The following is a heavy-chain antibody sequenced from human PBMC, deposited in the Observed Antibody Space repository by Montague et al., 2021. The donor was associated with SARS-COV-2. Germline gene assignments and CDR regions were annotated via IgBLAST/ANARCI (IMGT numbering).Heavy chain of an antibody. CDR3: ARKMDSSFDV. V-gene: IGHV6-1*01. CDR1: GASLSSDSLS. CDR2: TYYRSKWYN. D-gene: IGHD2-2*03. Sequence: VSPGASLSSDSLSWHWIRQSPSRGLEWLASTYYRSKWYNESAPSVSGRATVKPDTSRNQFSLHLDSVTPEDTALYFCARKMDSSFDVWGKGTMVIVSS. J-gene: IGHJ3*01.